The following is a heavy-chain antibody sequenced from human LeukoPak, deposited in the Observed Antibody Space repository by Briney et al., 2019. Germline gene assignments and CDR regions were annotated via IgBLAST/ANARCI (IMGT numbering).Heavy chain of an antibody. V-gene: IGHV3-21*01. J-gene: IGHJ3*02. D-gene: IGHD3-22*01. CDR2: ISSSSSYI. CDR1: GFTFSSYS. Sequence: KPGESLRLSCAASGFTFSSYSMNWVRQAPGKGLEWVSSISSSSSYIYYADSVKGRFTISRDNAKNSLYLQMNSLRAEDTAVYYCARNYDSSGYYYDADAFDIWGQGTMVTVSS. CDR3: ARNYDSSGYYYDADAFDI.